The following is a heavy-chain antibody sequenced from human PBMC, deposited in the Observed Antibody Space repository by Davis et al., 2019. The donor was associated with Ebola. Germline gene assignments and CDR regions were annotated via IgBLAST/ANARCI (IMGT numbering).Heavy chain of an antibody. CDR3: AKYRWELLLSYFDY. Sequence: GSLRLSCAASGFTFTTYWMSWVRQAPGKGLEWVANIKQDGSEKYYVDSVKGRFTISRDNAKNSVYLQMNSLRAEDTAVYYCAKYRWELLLSYFDYWGQGTLVTISA. D-gene: IGHD1-26*01. J-gene: IGHJ4*02. CDR2: IKQDGSEK. CDR1: GFTFTTYW. V-gene: IGHV3-7*01.